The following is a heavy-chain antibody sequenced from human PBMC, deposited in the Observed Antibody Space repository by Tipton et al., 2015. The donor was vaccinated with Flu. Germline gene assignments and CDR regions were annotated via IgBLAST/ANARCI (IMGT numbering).Heavy chain of an antibody. V-gene: IGHV4-38-2*02. CDR3: ARDQGFGGGLAYDYYAMDV. J-gene: IGHJ6*02. D-gene: IGHD3-10*01. CDR2: ISHSGRT. Sequence: GLVKPSETLSLICAVSDYSISSGYYWGWIRQPPGKGLEWIGCISHSGRTYYNPSLKSRVTISVDTAKNQFSQRLSSVTAADTAVYYCARDQGFGGGLAYDYYAMDVWGQGTTVTVSS. CDR1: DYSISSGYY.